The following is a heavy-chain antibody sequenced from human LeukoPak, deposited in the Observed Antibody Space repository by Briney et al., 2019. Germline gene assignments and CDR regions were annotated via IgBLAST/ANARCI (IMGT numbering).Heavy chain of an antibody. J-gene: IGHJ4*02. D-gene: IGHD2-2*03. CDR2: IYSGGST. V-gene: IGHV3-66*01. Sequence: GGSLRLSCAASGFTVSSNYMSWVRQAPGKGLEWVSVIYSGGSTYYADSVKGRFTISRDNSKNTLYLQMNSLRAEDTAVYYCARDLAIVVVPAAPSFDYWGQGTLVTVSS. CDR3: ARDLAIVVVPAAPSFDY. CDR1: GFTVSSNY.